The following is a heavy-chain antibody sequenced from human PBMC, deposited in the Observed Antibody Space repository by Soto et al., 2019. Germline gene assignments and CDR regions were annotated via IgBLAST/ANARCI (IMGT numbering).Heavy chain of an antibody. J-gene: IGHJ6*02. D-gene: IGHD2-2*01. CDR2: VSTIFGTA. V-gene: IGHV1-69*01. Sequence: FCRPYGGTYSSYAISWVRQAPGQRLEWMGGVSTIFGTAHYAQELRGRVTITADQSPSAVSMALRSVRAEDTAVYYRARSVAQVGVVIPGDSYYCYCGMDVWGQGTKATVS. CDR1: GGTYSSYA. CDR3: ARSVAQVGVVIPGDSYYCYCGMDV.